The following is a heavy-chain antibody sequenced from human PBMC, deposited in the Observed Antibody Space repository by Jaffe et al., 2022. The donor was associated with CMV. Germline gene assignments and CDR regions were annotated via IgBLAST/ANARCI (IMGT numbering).Heavy chain of an antibody. J-gene: IGHJ3*02. CDR3: ARGLQDIVLWEGNAFDI. V-gene: IGHV1-46*01. Sequence: QVQLVQSGAEVKKPGASVKVSCKASGYTFTSYYMHWVRQAPGQGLEWMGIINPSGGSTSYAQKFQGRVTMTRDTSTSTVYMELSSLRSEDTAVYYCARGLQDIVLWEGNAFDIWGQGTMVTVSS. D-gene: IGHD2-8*01. CDR2: INPSGGST. CDR1: GYTFTSYY.